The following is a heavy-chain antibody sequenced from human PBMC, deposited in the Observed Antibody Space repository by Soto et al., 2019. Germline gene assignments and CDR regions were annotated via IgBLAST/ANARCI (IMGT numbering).Heavy chain of an antibody. D-gene: IGHD3-10*01. CDR3: STMVRGVPYYYYSMDV. CDR1: GFTVSSNY. CDR2: IYSGGST. Sequence: EVQLVETGGGLIQPGGSLRLSCAASGFTVSSNYMSCVRQAPGKGLEWVSVIYSGGSTYYAYSVKGRFTISRDNSKNTLYLQMNSLRAEDTAVYYWSTMVRGVPYYYYSMDVWGQGTTVTVSS. V-gene: IGHV3-53*02. J-gene: IGHJ6*02.